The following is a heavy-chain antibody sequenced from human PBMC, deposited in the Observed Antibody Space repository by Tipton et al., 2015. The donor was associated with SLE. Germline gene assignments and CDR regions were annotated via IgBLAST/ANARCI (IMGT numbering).Heavy chain of an antibody. D-gene: IGHD4-17*01. CDR3: ARDEPDGESRGIPGDY. V-gene: IGHV4-59*11. CDR2: IYHSAST. Sequence: TLSLTCTVSGGSISSHYWSWIRQPPGKGLEWIGYIYHSASTNYNPSLKSRVTISVDTSKNQFSLKLTSVTAADTAMYYCARDEPDGESRGIPGDYWGQGTLVTVSS. J-gene: IGHJ4*02. CDR1: GGSISSHY.